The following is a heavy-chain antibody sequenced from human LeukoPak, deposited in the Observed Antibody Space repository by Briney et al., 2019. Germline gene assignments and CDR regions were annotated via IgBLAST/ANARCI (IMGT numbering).Heavy chain of an antibody. V-gene: IGHV4-59*01. CDR3: ARVAHYDFWSGYYGNYYYMDV. D-gene: IGHD3-3*01. CDR1: GGSISNYY. CDR2: IYYSGST. J-gene: IGHJ6*03. Sequence: SETLSLTCTVSGGSISNYYWSWIRQPPGKGLEWIGYIYYSGSTNYNPSLKSRVTISVDTSKNQFSLKLSSVTAADTAVYYCARVAHYDFWSGYYGNYYYMDVWGKGTTVTVSS.